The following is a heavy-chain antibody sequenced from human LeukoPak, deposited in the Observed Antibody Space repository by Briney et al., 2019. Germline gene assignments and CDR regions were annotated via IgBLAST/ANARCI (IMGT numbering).Heavy chain of an antibody. D-gene: IGHD2-2*01. Sequence: PGGSLRLSCAASGSTFSTYAMSWVRQTPGKGLEWVSVIYAGGAAYYADYVKGRFTISRDTSNNTLILQMYSLGVEDTAVYYCARSTSYHFDSWGQGTLVTVSS. V-gene: IGHV3-53*01. CDR2: IYAGGAA. CDR1: GSTFSTYA. J-gene: IGHJ4*02. CDR3: ARSTSYHFDS.